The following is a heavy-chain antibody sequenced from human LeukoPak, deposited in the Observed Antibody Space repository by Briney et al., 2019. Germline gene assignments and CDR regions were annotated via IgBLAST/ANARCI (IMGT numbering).Heavy chain of an antibody. CDR2: ISTYNGNT. Sequence: ASVKVSCKTSGYTFTNYGISWVRQAPGQGLEWMGWISTYNGNTNYAQKLQGRVTMTTDTSTRTAYMELRSLRSEDTAVYYCATYSYAYGMDVWGQGTTVTVSS. J-gene: IGHJ6*02. CDR3: ATYSYAYGMDV. D-gene: IGHD5-18*01. V-gene: IGHV1-18*01. CDR1: GYTFTNYG.